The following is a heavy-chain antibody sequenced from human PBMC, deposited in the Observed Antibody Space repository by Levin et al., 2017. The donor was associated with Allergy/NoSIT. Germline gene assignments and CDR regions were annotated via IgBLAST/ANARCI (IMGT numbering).Heavy chain of an antibody. J-gene: IGHJ6*02. V-gene: IGHV3-7*01. CDR2: IKQDGSET. CDR1: GFTFTSFW. D-gene: IGHD3-16*02. Sequence: SCEASGFTFTSFWMTWVRQAPGQGLEWVANIKQDGSETYYVDSVKGRFTISRDNSKNSVYLQMNSLRVDDTAVYYCAREEGWGYHYGMDVWGQGTTVSVSS. CDR3: AREEGWGYHYGMDV.